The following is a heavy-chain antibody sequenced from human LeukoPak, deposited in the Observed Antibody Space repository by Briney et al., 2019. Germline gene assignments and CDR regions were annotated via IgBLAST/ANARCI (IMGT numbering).Heavy chain of an antibody. CDR3: AKEGDYYGSGSYRDGFDI. CDR2: ISSSGSTI. CDR1: GFTFSSYE. J-gene: IGHJ3*02. Sequence: GSLRLSCAASGFTFSSYEMNWVRQAPGKGLEWVSYISSSGSTIYYADSVKGRFTISRDSFKNTLYLQMNSLRPEDTAVYYCAKEGDYYGSGSYRDGFDIWGQGTMVTVSS. D-gene: IGHD3-10*01. V-gene: IGHV3-48*03.